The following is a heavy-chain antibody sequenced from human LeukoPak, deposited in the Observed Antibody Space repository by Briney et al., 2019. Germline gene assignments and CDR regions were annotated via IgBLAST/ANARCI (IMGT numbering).Heavy chain of an antibody. V-gene: IGHV4-4*07. CDR2: IYTSGST. CDR1: GGSISSYY. D-gene: IGHD6-13*01. CDR3: ARSIAAAGSDPFDY. J-gene: IGHJ4*02. Sequence: SETLSLTCTVSGGSISSYYWSWIRQPAGKGLEWIGRIYTSGSTNYNPSLKSRVTMSVDTSKNQFSLKLGSVTAADTAVYYCARSIAAAGSDPFDYWGQGTLVTVSS.